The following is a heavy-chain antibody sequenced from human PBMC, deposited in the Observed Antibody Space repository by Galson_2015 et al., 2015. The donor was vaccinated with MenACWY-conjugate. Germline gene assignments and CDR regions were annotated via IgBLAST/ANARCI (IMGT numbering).Heavy chain of an antibody. J-gene: IGHJ5*02. V-gene: IGHV4-39*07. CDR3: ARDDGSYST. CDR2: IYYSGST. CDR1: GGSITSGGYH. D-gene: IGHD1-26*01. Sequence: SETLSLTCSVSGGSITSGGYHWTWIRQHPGKGLEWIGSIYYSGSTYYNPSLKSRVTISVDTSKNQFSLKLSSVTAADTAVYYCARDDGSYSTWGQGTLVTVSS.